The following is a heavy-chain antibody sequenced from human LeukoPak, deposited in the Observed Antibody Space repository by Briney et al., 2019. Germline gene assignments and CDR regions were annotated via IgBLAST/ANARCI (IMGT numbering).Heavy chain of an antibody. V-gene: IGHV4-59*01. CDR3: ARLYQQSKWKYYYYYMDV. CDR1: GASFSTNY. CDR2: VFDSGST. Sequence: SETLSLTCSVSGASFSTNYWSWLRQPPGRGLEWIGYVFDSGSTNYNPSLKSRVTISVDTSTKQFSLRLSSVTAADTAVYYCARLYQQSKWKYYYYYMDVGGKGTAVTVSS. D-gene: IGHD1-1*01. J-gene: IGHJ6*03.